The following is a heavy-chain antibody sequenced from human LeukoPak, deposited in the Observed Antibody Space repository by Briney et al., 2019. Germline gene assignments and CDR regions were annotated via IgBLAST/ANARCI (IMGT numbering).Heavy chain of an antibody. CDR1: GFTFSTYG. D-gene: IGHD1-14*01. CDR2: IWHDGSNE. J-gene: IGHJ5*02. CDR3: AREPETAGYNWFDP. V-gene: IGHV3-33*01. Sequence: AGSLRLSCAASGFTFSTYGMHWVRQAPGKGLELVAVIWHDGSNEYYGDSLKGRFTISRDNSKNTLYLQMNSLRAEDTAVYYCAREPETAGYNWFDPWRQGTLVTVSS.